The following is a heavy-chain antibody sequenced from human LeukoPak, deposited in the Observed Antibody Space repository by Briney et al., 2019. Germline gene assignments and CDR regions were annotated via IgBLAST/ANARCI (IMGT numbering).Heavy chain of an antibody. J-gene: IGHJ4*02. CDR2: ISGSGGST. CDR3: AKDSFWFGTNLFDY. CDR1: GFTFSSYA. D-gene: IGHD3-10*01. Sequence: PGGSLRLSCAASGFTFSSYAMSWVRQAPGKGLEWVSAISGSGGSTYYADSVKGRFTISRDNSKNTLYLQMNSLRAEDTAVYHCAKDSFWFGTNLFDYWGQGTLVTVSS. V-gene: IGHV3-23*01.